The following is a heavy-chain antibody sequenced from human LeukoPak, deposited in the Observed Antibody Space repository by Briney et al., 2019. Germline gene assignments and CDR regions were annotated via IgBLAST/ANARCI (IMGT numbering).Heavy chain of an antibody. CDR1: GFTFSSYS. CDR3: ARAAWYDSSGYYPDAFDI. D-gene: IGHD3-22*01. CDR2: ISSSSSYI. Sequence: PGGSLRLSCAASGFTFSSYSMNWVRQAPGKGLEWVSSISSSSSYIYYADSVKGRFTISRDNAKNSLYLQMNSLRAEDTAVYYCARAAWYDSSGYYPDAFDIWGQGTMVTVSS. V-gene: IGHV3-21*01. J-gene: IGHJ3*02.